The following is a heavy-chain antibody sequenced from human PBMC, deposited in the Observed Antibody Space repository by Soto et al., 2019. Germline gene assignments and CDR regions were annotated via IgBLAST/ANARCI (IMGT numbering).Heavy chain of an antibody. D-gene: IGHD2-15*01. CDR3: ARGLSYCSGGSCYSVDAFDI. Sequence: GASVKVSCKASGYTFTSYDINWVRQATGQGLEWMGWMNPNSGNTGYAQKFQGRVTMTRNTSISTAYMELSSLRSEDTAVYYCARGLSYCSGGSCYSVDAFDIWGQGTMVTVSS. CDR1: GYTFTSYD. CDR2: MNPNSGNT. J-gene: IGHJ3*02. V-gene: IGHV1-8*01.